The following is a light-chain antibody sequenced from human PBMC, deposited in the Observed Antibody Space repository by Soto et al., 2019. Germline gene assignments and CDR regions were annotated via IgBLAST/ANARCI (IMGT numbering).Light chain of an antibody. CDR1: QAVTNN. CDR2: EES. V-gene: IGKV1-9*01. CDR3: QQVKTYPRT. Sequence: DMHLTQSPSFLSASVGDRVTITCRPRQAVTNNMAWYQQKPGKPPKLLIYEESTLHSGVPSRFSGRKSGTQFTRTIDSLQPEEFATYYCQQVKTYPRTFGGGTKVEI. J-gene: IGKJ4*01.